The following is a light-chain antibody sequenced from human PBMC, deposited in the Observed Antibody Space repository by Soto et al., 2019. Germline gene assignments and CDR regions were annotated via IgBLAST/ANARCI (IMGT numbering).Light chain of an antibody. J-gene: IGLJ1*01. Sequence: QSALTQPASVSGSPGQSITISCTGTSSDVGGYNYVSWYQQHPGKAPKLMIYEVTNRPSGVSNRFSGSKSGNTASLTISGLQADDEADYYCSSYTSSSTLLDVFGTGTKVTVL. CDR1: SSDVGGYNY. V-gene: IGLV2-14*01. CDR2: EVT. CDR3: SSYTSSSTLLDV.